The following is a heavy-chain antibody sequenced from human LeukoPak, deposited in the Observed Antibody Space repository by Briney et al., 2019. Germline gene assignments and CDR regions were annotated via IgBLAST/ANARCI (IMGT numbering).Heavy chain of an antibody. CDR3: ARGRGAYYYDSSAASVIDY. V-gene: IGHV4-34*01. CDR2: INHSGST. J-gene: IGHJ4*02. Sequence: SETLSLTCAVYGGSFSGYYWSWLRQPPGKGLEWIGEINHSGSTNYNPSLKSRVTISVGTSKNQFSLKLSSVTAADTAVYYCARGRGAYYYDSSAASVIDYWGQGTLVTVSS. CDR1: GGSFSGYY. D-gene: IGHD3-22*01.